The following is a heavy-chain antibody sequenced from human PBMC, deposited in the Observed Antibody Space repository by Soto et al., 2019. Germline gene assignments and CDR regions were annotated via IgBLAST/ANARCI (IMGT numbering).Heavy chain of an antibody. CDR1: GFTFSSYA. CDR3: AKDRGRYYYDSSGYPFDY. CDR2: ISGSGGST. J-gene: IGHJ4*02. Sequence: QTGGSLRLSCAASGFTFSSYAMSWVRQAPGKGLEWVSAISGSGGSTYYADSVKGRFTISRDNSKNTLYLQMNSLRAEDTAVYYCAKDRGRYYYDSSGYPFDYWGQGTLVTVSS. D-gene: IGHD3-22*01. V-gene: IGHV3-23*01.